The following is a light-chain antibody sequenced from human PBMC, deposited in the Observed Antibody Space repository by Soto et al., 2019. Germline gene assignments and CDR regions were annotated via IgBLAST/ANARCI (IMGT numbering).Light chain of an antibody. CDR1: QSVSTN. J-gene: IGKJ3*01. CDR2: GAS. Sequence: EIVMTQSPATLSVSLGERATLSCRASQSVSTNLAWYQQKPGQAPRLLIYGASARATGFPARFSGSGSGTEFTLTISSLQSEDFAVYCCQQYNNWPFTFGPGTNVDIK. CDR3: QQYNNWPFT. V-gene: IGKV3-15*01.